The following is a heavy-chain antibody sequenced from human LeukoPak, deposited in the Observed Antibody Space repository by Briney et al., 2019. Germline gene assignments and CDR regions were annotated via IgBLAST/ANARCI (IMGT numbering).Heavy chain of an antibody. CDR1: GFTFSSDW. CDR2: IKQDGSEK. D-gene: IGHD3-10*01. CDR3: ARGGTYYYGSGTYNWFDP. J-gene: IGHJ5*02. Sequence: SGGSLRLSCAASGFTFSSDWMSWVCQAPGKGPEWVANIKQDGSEKYYVDSVKGRFTISRDNAKNSLYLQMNSLRAEDTAVYYCARGGTYYYGSGTYNWFDPWGQGTLVTVSS. V-gene: IGHV3-7*03.